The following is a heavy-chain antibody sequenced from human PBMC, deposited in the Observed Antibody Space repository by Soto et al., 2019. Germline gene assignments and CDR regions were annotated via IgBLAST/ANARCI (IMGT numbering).Heavy chain of an antibody. V-gene: IGHV5-51*01. J-gene: IGHJ6*02. CDR2: IYPGDSET. D-gene: IGHD3-16*01. CDR1: GYRFFSYW. Sequence: GESLKISCKGSGYRFFSYWVGWVRQMPGRGLELMGIIYPGDSETRYSPLFQGQVSISADKSISTAYLQWSSLKASDAATYYCARLGGYDFSDGMDVWGQGTTVTVSS. CDR3: ARLGGYDFSDGMDV.